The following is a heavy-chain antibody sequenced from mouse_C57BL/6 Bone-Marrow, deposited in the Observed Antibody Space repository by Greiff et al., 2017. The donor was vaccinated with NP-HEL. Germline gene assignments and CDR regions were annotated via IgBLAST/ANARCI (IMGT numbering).Heavy chain of an antibody. J-gene: IGHJ4*01. D-gene: IGHD3-2*02. V-gene: IGHV5-17*01. CDR1: GFTFSDYG. Sequence: EVHLVESGGGLVKPGGSLKLSCAASGFTFSDYGMHWVRQAPEKGLEWVAYISSGSSTIYYADTVKGRFTISRDNAKNTLFLQMTSLRSEDTAMYYCARESDSSGYYAMDYWGQGTSVTVSS. CDR3: ARESDSSGYYAMDY. CDR2: ISSGSSTI.